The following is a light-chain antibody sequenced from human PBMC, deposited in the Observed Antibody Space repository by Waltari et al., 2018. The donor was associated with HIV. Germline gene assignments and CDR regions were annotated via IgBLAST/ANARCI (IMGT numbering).Light chain of an antibody. Sequence: QSVLPQPPSASGTPGQRVTIPCSASSSNIGSNTVNCYQQLPGTAPKLLIYSNNQRPSGVPDRFSGSKSGTSASLAISGLQSEDEADYYCAAWDDSLNGLYVFGTGTKVTVL. J-gene: IGLJ1*01. CDR1: SSNIGSNT. CDR3: AAWDDSLNGLYV. V-gene: IGLV1-44*01. CDR2: SNN.